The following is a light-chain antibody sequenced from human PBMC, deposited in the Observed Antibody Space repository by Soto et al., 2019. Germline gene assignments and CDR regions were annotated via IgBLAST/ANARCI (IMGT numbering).Light chain of an antibody. CDR3: SSYTSSSTRV. J-gene: IGLJ1*01. V-gene: IGLV2-14*01. CDR2: DVS. Sequence: QSALTQAASVSGSPGQSITISCTGTSSDVGGYHYVSWYQQHPGKAPKLMIYDVSNRPSGVSNRFSGSKSGNTASLTISGRQAEDEADYYCSSYTSSSTRVFGTGTKVTVL. CDR1: SSDVGGYHY.